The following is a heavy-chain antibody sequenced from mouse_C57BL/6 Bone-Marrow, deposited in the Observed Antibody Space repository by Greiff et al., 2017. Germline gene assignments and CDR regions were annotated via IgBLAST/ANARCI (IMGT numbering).Heavy chain of an antibody. V-gene: IGHV5-9*01. J-gene: IGHJ2*01. Sequence: EVMLVESGGGLVKPGGSLKLSCAASGFTFSSYTMSWVRQTPEKRLEWVATISGGGGNTYYPDSVKGRFTISRDNAKNTLYLQMSSLRSEATALYYCARHDPFDYWGQGTTLTVSS. CDR2: ISGGGGNT. CDR1: GFTFSSYT. CDR3: ARHDPFDY.